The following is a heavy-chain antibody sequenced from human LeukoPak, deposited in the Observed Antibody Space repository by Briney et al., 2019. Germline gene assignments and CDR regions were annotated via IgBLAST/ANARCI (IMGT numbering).Heavy chain of an antibody. CDR2: ISFDGKNK. CDR1: GFTFSSFP. Sequence: GGSMRLSCAVYGFTFSSFPMHWVRQAPGKGLEWVAVISFDGKNKYYADSVKGRFTISRDTSKNTLFLQMNSLGPEDTAVYYCARDGPHDYWGQGTLVTVSS. J-gene: IGHJ4*02. V-gene: IGHV3-30*01. CDR3: ARDGPHDY.